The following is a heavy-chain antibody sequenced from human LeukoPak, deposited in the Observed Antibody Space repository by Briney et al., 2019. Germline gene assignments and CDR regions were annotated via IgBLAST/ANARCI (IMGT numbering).Heavy chain of an antibody. J-gene: IGHJ6*02. CDR3: ARLPGVGYYYGMDV. CDR1: GGSISSSSYY. V-gene: IGHV4-39*01. Sequence: SETLSLTCTVSGGSISSSSYYWGWIRQPPGKGLEGIGSIYYSGSTYYNPSLKSRVTISVDTSKNQFSLKLSSVTAADTAVYYCARLPGVGYYYGMDVWGQGTTVTVSS. CDR2: IYYSGST.